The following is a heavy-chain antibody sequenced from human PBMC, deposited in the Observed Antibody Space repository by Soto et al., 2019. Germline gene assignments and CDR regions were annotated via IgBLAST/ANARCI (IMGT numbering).Heavy chain of an antibody. Sequence: QITLKESGPTLVNPTQTLTLTCTFSGFSLSTSGVGVGWIRQPPGKALEWLALIYWDDDKRYSPSLKSRLTITKDTSKNQVVLTMTNMDPVDTATYYCAHNGGYYDSSGYSDYFDYWGQGTLVTVSS. CDR2: IYWDDDK. V-gene: IGHV2-5*02. D-gene: IGHD3-22*01. CDR3: AHNGGYYDSSGYSDYFDY. J-gene: IGHJ4*02. CDR1: GFSLSTSGVG.